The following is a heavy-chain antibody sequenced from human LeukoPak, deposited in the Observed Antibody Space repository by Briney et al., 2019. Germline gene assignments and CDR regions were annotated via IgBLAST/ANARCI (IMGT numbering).Heavy chain of an antibody. D-gene: IGHD2-15*01. CDR1: GFTFSIYG. Sequence: AGLSLRLSCAASGFTFSIYGMHLVRQAPGNGLEWVAVIWYDGSNKYYADSVKGRSTISRDNSKHTLYLQMNSLRAEDTAVCYCARRYCSGASCYSFRADWFDPWGQGTLVTVSS. CDR2: IWYDGSNK. V-gene: IGHV3-33*01. CDR3: ARRYCSGASCYSFRADWFDP. J-gene: IGHJ5*02.